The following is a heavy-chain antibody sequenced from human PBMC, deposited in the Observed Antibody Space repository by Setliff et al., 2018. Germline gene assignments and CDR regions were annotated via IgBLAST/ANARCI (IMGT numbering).Heavy chain of an antibody. J-gene: IGHJ6*02. V-gene: IGHV4-39*07. Sequence: SETLSLTCTVSGGSISSSSYYWGWIRQPPGKGLEWIGSIYYSGSAYYNPSLQSRVTISVDTSKNQFSLKLSSVTAADTAVYYCARVLAAAGYYYYGMDVWGQGTTVTVSS. CDR1: GGSISSSSYY. CDR2: IYYSGSA. CDR3: ARVLAAAGYYYYGMDV. D-gene: IGHD6-13*01.